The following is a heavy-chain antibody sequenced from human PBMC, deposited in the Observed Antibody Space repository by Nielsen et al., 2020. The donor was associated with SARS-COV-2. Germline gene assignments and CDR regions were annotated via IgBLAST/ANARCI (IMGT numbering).Heavy chain of an antibody. Sequence: GESLKISCAASGFTFSSYWMSWVRQAPGKGLEWVANIKEDGREGYYVDSVKGRFTISRDNAKNSLYLQMNSLRAEDTALYHCASIDYGSGSYGGMDVWGQGTTVTVSS. CDR1: GFTFSSYW. CDR2: IKEDGREG. J-gene: IGHJ6*02. V-gene: IGHV3-7*03. CDR3: ASIDYGSGSYGGMDV. D-gene: IGHD3-10*01.